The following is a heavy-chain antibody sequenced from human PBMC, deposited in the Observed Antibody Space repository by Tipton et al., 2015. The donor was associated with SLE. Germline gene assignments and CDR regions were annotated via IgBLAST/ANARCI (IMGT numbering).Heavy chain of an antibody. Sequence: SLRLSCAASGFTFTNFAMTWVRQAPGKGLEWVSAISGSGAHIYYADSVKGRFTFSRDNSKNTVYLQRNSLRAEDTAVYYCAKNYATGMACYGYWGQGTWAVISS. D-gene: IGHD2-8*01. CDR3: AKNYATGMACYGY. J-gene: IGHJ4*02. CDR1: GFTFTNFA. V-gene: IGHV3-23*01. CDR2: ISGSGAHI.